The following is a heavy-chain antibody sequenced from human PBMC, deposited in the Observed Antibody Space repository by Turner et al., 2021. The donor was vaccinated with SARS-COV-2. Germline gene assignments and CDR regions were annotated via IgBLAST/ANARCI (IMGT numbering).Heavy chain of an antibody. V-gene: IGHV3-74*01. J-gene: IGHJ6*02. D-gene: IGHD6-13*01. CDR3: ARVGIAAAGPTFYYYYYGMDV. CDR1: GFTFSSYW. CDR2: INSDGSST. Sequence: EVQLVESGGGLVQPGGSLRLSSAASGFTFSSYWMHWVRQAPGKGLVWVSRINSDGSSTSYADSVKGRFTISRDNAKNTLYLQMNSLRAEDTAVYYCARVGIAAAGPTFYYYYYGMDVWGQGTTVTVSS.